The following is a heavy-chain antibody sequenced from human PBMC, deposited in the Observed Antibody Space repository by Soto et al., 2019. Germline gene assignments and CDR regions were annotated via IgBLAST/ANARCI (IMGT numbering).Heavy chain of an antibody. Sequence: SETLSLTCAVYGGSFSGYYWSWIRQPPGKGLEWIGEINHSGSTNYNPSLKSRVTISVDTSKNQFSLKLSSVTAADTAVYYCARDERETCLGSRCYYFDYWGQGTPVTVSS. D-gene: IGHD2-2*01. J-gene: IGHJ4*02. V-gene: IGHV4-34*01. CDR2: INHSGST. CDR3: ARDERETCLGSRCYYFDY. CDR1: GGSFSGYY.